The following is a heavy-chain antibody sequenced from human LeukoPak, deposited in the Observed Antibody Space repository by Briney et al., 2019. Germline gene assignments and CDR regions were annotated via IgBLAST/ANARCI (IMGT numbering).Heavy chain of an antibody. Sequence: ASVKASCKTSGYSFTSQDMHWVRQAPGQGLEWMGCINPGNGDTKYSQEFQGRVTITRDTSATTAYMELSSLRSDDMAVYYCTLYNYWGQGTLVTVSS. J-gene: IGHJ4*02. D-gene: IGHD2-2*02. V-gene: IGHV1-3*03. CDR3: TLYNY. CDR2: INPGNGDT. CDR1: GYSFTSQD.